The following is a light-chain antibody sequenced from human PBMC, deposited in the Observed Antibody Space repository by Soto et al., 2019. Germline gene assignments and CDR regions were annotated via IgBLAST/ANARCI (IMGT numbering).Light chain of an antibody. CDR2: KVA. CDR3: QHYNLDSV. CDR1: QSISRW. J-gene: IGKJ1*01. Sequence: DIQMTQSPSTLSASVGDRVNITCRASQSISRWLAWYQQRPGKAPKLLIYKVASLASGVPSRFSGSGYGTEFTLTISSLQPDDIATYHCQHYNLDSVFGQGTAVEIK. V-gene: IGKV1-5*03.